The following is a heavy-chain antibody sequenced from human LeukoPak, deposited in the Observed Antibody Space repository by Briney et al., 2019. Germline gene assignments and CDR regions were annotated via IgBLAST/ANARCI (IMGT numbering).Heavy chain of an antibody. V-gene: IGHV1-69*05. J-gene: IGHJ5*02. Sequence: VKVSCKGSGYTFTRSGISWVRQVPGQGLEWMGGIIPIFGTANYAQKFQGRVTITTDESTSTAYMELSSLRSEDTAVYYCARVPLNLHYGSGTPGGWFDPWGQGTLVTVSS. D-gene: IGHD3-10*01. CDR2: IIPIFGTA. CDR1: GYTFTRSG. CDR3: ARVPLNLHYGSGTPGGWFDP.